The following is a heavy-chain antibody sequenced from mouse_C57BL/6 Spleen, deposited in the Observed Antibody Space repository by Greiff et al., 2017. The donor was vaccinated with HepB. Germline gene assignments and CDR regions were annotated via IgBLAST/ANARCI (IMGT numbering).Heavy chain of an antibody. CDR3: ARDLYGSTPFDY. J-gene: IGHJ2*01. V-gene: IGHV1-22*01. CDR2: INPNNGGT. D-gene: IGHD1-1*01. CDR1: GYTFTDYN. Sequence: EVQLVESGPELVKPGASVKMSCKASGYTFTDYNMHWVKQSHGKSLEWIGYINPNNGGTSYNQKFKGKATLTVNKSSSTAYMELRSLTSEDSAVYYCARDLYGSTPFDYWGQGTTLTVSS.